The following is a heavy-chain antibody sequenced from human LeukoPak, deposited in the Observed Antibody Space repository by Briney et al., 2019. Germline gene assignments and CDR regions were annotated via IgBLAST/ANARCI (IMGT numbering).Heavy chain of an antibody. Sequence: PSETLSLTCAVYGGSFSGYYWSWIRQPPGKGLEWIGEINHSGSTNYNPSLKSRVTISVDTSKNQFSLKLSSVTAADTAVYYCARDLQWLGYFDYWGQGTLVTVSS. CDR3: ARDLQWLGYFDY. J-gene: IGHJ4*02. D-gene: IGHD6-19*01. CDR2: INHSGST. V-gene: IGHV4-34*01. CDR1: GGSFSGYY.